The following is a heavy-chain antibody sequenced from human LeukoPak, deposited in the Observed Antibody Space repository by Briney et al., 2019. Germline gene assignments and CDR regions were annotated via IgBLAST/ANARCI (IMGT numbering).Heavy chain of an antibody. Sequence: GQSLNISCKGSGYSFTSYWIGWVRQMPGKGLEWMGIINPGDSDTRYSPSFQGQVTIPADKSISTAYLQWRSLKASDTAMYYRARQGYCSSTSCYLYYYYGMDVWGQGTTVTVSS. V-gene: IGHV5-51*01. CDR1: GYSFTSYW. D-gene: IGHD2-2*01. CDR3: ARQGYCSSTSCYLYYYYGMDV. CDR2: INPGDSDT. J-gene: IGHJ6*02.